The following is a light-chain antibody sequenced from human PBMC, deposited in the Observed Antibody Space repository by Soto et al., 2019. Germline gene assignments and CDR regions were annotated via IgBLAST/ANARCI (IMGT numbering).Light chain of an antibody. CDR2: EVS. Sequence: QSALTQPASVSGSPGQSITISCTGTSSDVGGYSYVSWYQQHPGKAPKLMIYEVSNRPSGVSNRFSGSKSGNTASLTISGLQAEDEADYSCSSFSSSSTLVVFGGGTKLPS. CDR1: SSDVGGYSY. J-gene: IGLJ2*01. V-gene: IGLV2-14*01. CDR3: SSFSSSSTLVV.